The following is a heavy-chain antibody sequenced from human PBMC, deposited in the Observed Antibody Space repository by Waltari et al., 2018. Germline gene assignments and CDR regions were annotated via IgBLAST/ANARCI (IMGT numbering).Heavy chain of an antibody. CDR2: IIPIFGTA. D-gene: IGHD2-8*02. CDR1: GGTFSSYA. V-gene: IGHV1-69*13. J-gene: IGHJ3*02. CDR3: ARDFTQGWWGKDAFDI. Sequence: QVQLVQSGAEVKKPGSSVKVSCKASGGTFSSYAISWVRQAPGQGLEWMGRIIPIFGTANYAQKFQGRVTITADKSTSTAYMELSSLRSEVTAVYYCARDFTQGWWGKDAFDIWGQGTMVTVSS.